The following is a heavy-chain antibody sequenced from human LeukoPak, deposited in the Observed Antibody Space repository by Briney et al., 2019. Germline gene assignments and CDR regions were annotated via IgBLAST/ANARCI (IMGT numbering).Heavy chain of an antibody. V-gene: IGHV4-59*08. CDR3: ARLRIAVAGRPFDY. CDR1: GGSISSYY. Sequence: PSETLSLTCTVSGGSISSYYWSWIRQPPGKGLEWIGYIYYSGSTNYNPSLKSRVTISVDTSKNQFSLKLSSVTAADTAVYYCARLRIAVAGRPFDYWGQGTLVTVSS. CDR2: IYYSGST. J-gene: IGHJ4*02. D-gene: IGHD6-19*01.